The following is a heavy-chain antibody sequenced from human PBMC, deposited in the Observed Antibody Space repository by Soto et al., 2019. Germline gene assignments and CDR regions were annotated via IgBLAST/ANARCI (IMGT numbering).Heavy chain of an antibody. D-gene: IGHD3-16*02. Sequence: QVQLVQSGVEVKKPGSAVKVSCKASGGTFNNYAMNWVRQAPGQGLECMGGIIPIFDSPTYAQKFQGRLTITVDDSTSTAYMELSSLRSEDTAVYYCARSIGSGGVIGGFDYWGQGTLVTVSS. CDR2: IIPIFDSP. J-gene: IGHJ4*02. CDR1: GGTFNNYA. V-gene: IGHV1-69*01. CDR3: ARSIGSGGVIGGFDY.